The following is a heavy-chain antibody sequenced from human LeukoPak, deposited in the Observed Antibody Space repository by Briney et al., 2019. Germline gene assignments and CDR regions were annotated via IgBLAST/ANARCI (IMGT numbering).Heavy chain of an antibody. V-gene: IGHV3-21*05. D-gene: IGHD2-15*01. CDR1: GFTFSSYS. Sequence: GGSLRLSCAASGFTFSSYSMNWVRQAPGKGLEWVSYISSGTYIAYADSVKGRFTISRDNAKNSLYLQMNSLRAEDTAVYYCTREQDREAAATVIGDSWGQGTLVTVSS. CDR2: ISSGTYI. CDR3: TREQDREAAATVIGDS. J-gene: IGHJ4*02.